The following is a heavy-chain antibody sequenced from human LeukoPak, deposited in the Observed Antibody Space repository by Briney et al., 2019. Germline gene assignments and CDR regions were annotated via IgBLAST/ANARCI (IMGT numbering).Heavy chain of an antibody. CDR3: AREPLTMIKIRPFDY. Sequence: EASVKVSCKASGRTFSSYAISWVRQAPGQGLEWMARIIPIFGTANYAQMFQGRVTITTDESTSRAYMELSSLRPEDTAVYYCAREPLTMIKIRPFDYWGQGTLVTVSS. CDR2: IIPIFGTA. J-gene: IGHJ4*02. CDR1: GRTFSSYA. V-gene: IGHV1-69*05. D-gene: IGHD3-22*01.